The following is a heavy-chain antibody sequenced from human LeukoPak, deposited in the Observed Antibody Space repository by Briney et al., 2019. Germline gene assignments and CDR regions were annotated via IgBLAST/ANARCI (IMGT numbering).Heavy chain of an antibody. Sequence: GGSLRLSCAASGFNFNNYDFHWIRQVAGKRLEWVAGIGTVADTFYPDSVMGRFTISRENAKNSFYLQMNSLRAGDTAVYYCARAWGGRGRSWGALDFWGQGILVTVSS. CDR2: IGTVADT. V-gene: IGHV3-13*01. CDR3: ARAWGGRGRSWGALDF. J-gene: IGHJ4*02. D-gene: IGHD3-16*01. CDR1: GFNFNNYD.